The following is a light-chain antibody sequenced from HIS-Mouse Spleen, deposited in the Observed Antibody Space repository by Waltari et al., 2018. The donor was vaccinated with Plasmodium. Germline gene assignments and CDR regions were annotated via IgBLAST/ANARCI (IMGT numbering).Light chain of an antibody. Sequence: QSVLTQPPSASGTPGQRVTISCSVSSSHIGSNYVYWYQQRPGTAPKLLIYSNKQRASGVPDRFSGSKSGASASLAISGLRSEEEADYYCAAWDDSLSGRVFGGGTKLTVL. V-gene: IGLV1-47*02. CDR2: SNK. CDR1: SSHIGSNY. CDR3: AAWDDSLSGRV. J-gene: IGLJ3*02.